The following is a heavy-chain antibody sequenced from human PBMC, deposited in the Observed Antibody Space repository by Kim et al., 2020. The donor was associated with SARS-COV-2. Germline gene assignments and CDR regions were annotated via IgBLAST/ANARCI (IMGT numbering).Heavy chain of an antibody. D-gene: IGHD6-13*01. V-gene: IGHV3-13*01. CDR2: I. CDR3: ARGGSGSVNFDC. Sequence: IYYSGSGKGRFTISRDNAKNSLYLEMNSLGAGDTAVYYCARGGSGSVNFDCWGQGSLVTVSS. J-gene: IGHJ4*02.